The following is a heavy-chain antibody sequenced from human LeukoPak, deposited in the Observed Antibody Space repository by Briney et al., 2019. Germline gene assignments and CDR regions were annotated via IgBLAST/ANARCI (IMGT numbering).Heavy chain of an antibody. D-gene: IGHD3-16*01. CDR3: VRGGFAGVPIDY. J-gene: IGHJ4*02. CDR1: GFTVSSKY. V-gene: IGHV3-66*01. CDR2: IYSGGST. Sequence: GGSLGLSCAASGFTVSSKYMSWVRQAPGKGLEWVSVIYSGGSTYYTDSVKGRFTISRDNSKNTLYLQMNSLRAEDTAVYYCVRGGFAGVPIDYWGQGTLVTVSS.